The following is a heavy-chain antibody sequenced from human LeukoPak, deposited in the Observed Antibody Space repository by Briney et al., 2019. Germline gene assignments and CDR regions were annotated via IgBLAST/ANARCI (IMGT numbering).Heavy chain of an antibody. CDR2: IIPIFGTA. D-gene: IGHD3-10*01. Sequence: SVKVSCKASGGTFSSYAISWVRQAPGQGLEWMGGIIPIFGTANYAQKFQGRVTITADESTSTAYMELSSLRSEDTAMYYCATGTEVRGVIHNKGLFGYWGQGTLVTVSS. CDR3: ATGTEVRGVIHNKGLFGY. CDR1: GGTFSSYA. J-gene: IGHJ4*02. V-gene: IGHV1-69*13.